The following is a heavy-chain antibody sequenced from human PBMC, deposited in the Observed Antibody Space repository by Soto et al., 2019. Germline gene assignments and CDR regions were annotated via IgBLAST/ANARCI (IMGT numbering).Heavy chain of an antibody. CDR1: GFTFGSSA. CDR3: AGRYCSGGSCYNYYGMDV. V-gene: IGHV1-58*01. D-gene: IGHD2-15*01. J-gene: IGHJ6*02. Sequence: QIQLVQSGPEVKKPGTSVKVSCKASGFTFGSSAVQWVRQASGQRLEWIGWIVVGNGNTNYAQKFQERVTITRDMSTRTAYMELSSLRSEDTAVYYCAGRYCSGGSCYNYYGMDVWGRGTTVTVSS. CDR2: IVVGNGNT.